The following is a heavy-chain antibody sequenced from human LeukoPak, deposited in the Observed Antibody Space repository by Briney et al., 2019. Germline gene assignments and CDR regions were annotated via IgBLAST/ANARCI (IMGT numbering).Heavy chain of an antibody. J-gene: IGHJ4*02. Sequence: GGSLRLSCAASGFTFSDYYMSWIRQAPGKGLEWVSYISSSGSTIYYADSVKGRFTISRDNAKNSLYLQMNSLRGEDTAVYYCAKDREDSYGDYFDYWGQGLLVTVSS. CDR2: ISSSGSTI. CDR1: GFTFSDYY. V-gene: IGHV3-11*01. CDR3: AKDREDSYGDYFDY. D-gene: IGHD5-18*01.